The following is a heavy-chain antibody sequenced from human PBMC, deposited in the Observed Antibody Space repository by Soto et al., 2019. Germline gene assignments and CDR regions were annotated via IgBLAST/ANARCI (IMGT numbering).Heavy chain of an antibody. J-gene: IGHJ4*02. V-gene: IGHV1-69*02. D-gene: IGHD4-17*01. CDR3: ARSPLHGYYVPNFDY. Sequence: QVQLVQSGAEVKKPGSSVKVSCKASGGTFSSYTISWVRQAPGQGLEWMGRIIPILGIANYAQKFQGRVTITADKYTSTAYMELSSLRSEDTAVYYCARSPLHGYYVPNFDYWGQGTLVTVSS. CDR1: GGTFSSYT. CDR2: IIPILGIA.